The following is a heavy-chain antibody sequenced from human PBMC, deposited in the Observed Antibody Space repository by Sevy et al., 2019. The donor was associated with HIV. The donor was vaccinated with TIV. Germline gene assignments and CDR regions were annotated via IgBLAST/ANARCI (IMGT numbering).Heavy chain of an antibody. V-gene: IGHV3-7*03. D-gene: IGHD6-13*01. CDR1: GFIFNDYW. CDR2: INEHGSTN. CDR3: ARAIGAGAAY. Sequence: WGSLRLSCAASGFIFNDYWMHWVRQAPGKGLEGVANINEHGSTNYYLDSVKGRFTISRDNAKNSLFLQMNSLGVDDTAVYYCARAIGAGAAYWGQGTPVTVSS. J-gene: IGHJ4*02.